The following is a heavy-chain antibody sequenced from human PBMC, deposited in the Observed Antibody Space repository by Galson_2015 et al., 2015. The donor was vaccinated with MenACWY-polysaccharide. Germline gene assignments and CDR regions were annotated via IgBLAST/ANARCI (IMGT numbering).Heavy chain of an antibody. CDR1: GYTFPSYW. CDR2: IYPGDSDT. CDR3: TRPQRRDDYNLGNFDF. J-gene: IGHJ4*02. Sequence: QSGAEVKKPGESLKISCQGSGYTFPSYWIAWVRQMPGKGLEWMGIIYPGDSDTRYSPSFQGQVTISADQSISTAYLQWSSLKASDTAMYYCTRPQRRDDYNLGNFDFWSQGTLVTVPS. D-gene: IGHD5-24*01. V-gene: IGHV5-51*01.